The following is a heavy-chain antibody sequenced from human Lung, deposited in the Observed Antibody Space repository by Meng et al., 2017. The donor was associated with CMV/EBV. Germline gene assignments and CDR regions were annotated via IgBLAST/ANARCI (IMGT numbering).Heavy chain of an antibody. CDR2: FIPVFHTP. V-gene: IGHV1-69*05. CDR3: ATKGPLNWFDS. Sequence: XVXVSCKASGGTFSNYPISWVRQAPGQGLEWMGGFIPVFHTPNYAQKFQGRLTITTDESTNTAYMKLNSLTSGDTAVYYCATKGPLNWFDSWGQGSLVTVSS. CDR1: GGTFSNYP. J-gene: IGHJ5*01.